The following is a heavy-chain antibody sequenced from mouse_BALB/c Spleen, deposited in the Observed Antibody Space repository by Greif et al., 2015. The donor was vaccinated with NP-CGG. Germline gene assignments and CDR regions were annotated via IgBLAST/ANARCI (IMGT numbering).Heavy chain of an antibody. J-gene: IGHJ2*01. V-gene: IGHV1-7*01. CDR2: INPSTGYT. Sequence: QVQLQQSGAELAKPGASVKMSCKASGYTFTSYWMHWVKQRPGQGLEWIGYINPSTGYTEYNQKFKDKATLTADKSSSTAYMQLSSLTSEDSAVYYCARDGNYERGYGYWGQGTTLTVSS. CDR1: GYTFTSYW. CDR3: ARDGNYERGYGY. D-gene: IGHD2-1*01.